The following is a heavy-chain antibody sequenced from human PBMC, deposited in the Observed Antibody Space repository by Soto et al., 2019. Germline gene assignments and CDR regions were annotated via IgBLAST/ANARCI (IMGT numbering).Heavy chain of an antibody. CDR1: GFTFSDHA. J-gene: IGHJ4*02. CDR3: TKMPYDVEPAIYFDY. D-gene: IGHD5-18*01. Sequence: GSLSLSCAHSGFTFSDHAMSWVRQAPGNGLEWVSSINGRAVGTYYADSVKGRFTISRDNSKNTLYLQMNNLRVDDTAVYYCTKMPYDVEPAIYFDYWGKGTLVTVSS. CDR2: INGRAVGT. V-gene: IGHV3-23*01.